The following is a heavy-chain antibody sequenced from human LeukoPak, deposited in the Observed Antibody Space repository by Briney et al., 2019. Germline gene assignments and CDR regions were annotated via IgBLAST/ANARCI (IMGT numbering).Heavy chain of an antibody. CDR2: INWNGGST. CDR3: AREKRYCSGGSCQRDAFDI. J-gene: IGHJ3*02. D-gene: IGHD2-15*01. CDR1: GFIFDDYG. Sequence: RSGGSLRLSCAASGFIFDDYGMSWVRQAPGKGLEWVSGINWNGGSTGYADSVKGRFTISRDNAKNSLYMQMNSLRAEDTALYHCAREKRYCSGGSCQRDAFDIWGQGTMVTVSS. V-gene: IGHV3-20*01.